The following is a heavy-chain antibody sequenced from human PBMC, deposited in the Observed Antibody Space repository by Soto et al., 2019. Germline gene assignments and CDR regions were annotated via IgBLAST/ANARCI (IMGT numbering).Heavy chain of an antibody. Sequence: ASVEVSCEASGYTFTGYYMHCVRQDHGQGLEWMGWINPNSGGTNYAQKFQGWVTMTRDTSISTAYMELSRLRSDDTAVYYCARAQLGYCSSTSCPGGAFDIWGQGTMVTVSS. CDR2: INPNSGGT. V-gene: IGHV1-2*04. CDR3: ARAQLGYCSSTSCPGGAFDI. J-gene: IGHJ3*02. D-gene: IGHD2-2*01. CDR1: GYTFTGYY.